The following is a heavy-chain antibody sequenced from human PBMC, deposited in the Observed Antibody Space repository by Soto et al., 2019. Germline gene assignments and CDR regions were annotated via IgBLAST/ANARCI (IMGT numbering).Heavy chain of an antibody. CDR1: GDSISSPKW. Sequence: QVQLQESGPGLVKPSETLSLTCAVSGDSISSPKWWRWSHPPPGKGLELIGEMFASGSSNYNPSLNYRVTISLDTSKNHFSLKLTSLTAADTAIYYCAREGFDHRPDYGGQGIPVTVSS. V-gene: IGHV4-4*02. J-gene: IGHJ4*02. CDR3: AREGFDHRPDY. CDR2: MFASGSS.